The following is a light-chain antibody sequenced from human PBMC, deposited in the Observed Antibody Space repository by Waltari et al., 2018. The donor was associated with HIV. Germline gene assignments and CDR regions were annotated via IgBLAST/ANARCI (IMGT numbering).Light chain of an antibody. CDR3: PSYAGGNKGL. V-gene: IGLV2-8*01. CDR2: GVN. CDR1: STDIGRYNY. Sequence: QSAVTQPPSASGSPGPSVTLSCTGTSTDIGRYNYVYWYRQHPGKAPELIIYGVNRPPWRVPDRFSGTKSSNTASLTVSGLQADDAADYYCPSYAGGNKGLFGGGTRLTV. J-gene: IGLJ2*01.